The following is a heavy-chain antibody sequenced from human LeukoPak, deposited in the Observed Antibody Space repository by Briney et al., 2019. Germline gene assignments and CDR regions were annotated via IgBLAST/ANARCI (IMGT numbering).Heavy chain of an antibody. J-gene: IGHJ4*02. CDR2: IYYSGST. V-gene: IGHV4-59*08. D-gene: IGHD1-1*01. CDR3: ARHGYNWNDFDPSRYFDY. Sequence: SETLSLTCTVSGGSISSYYWSWIRQPPGKGLEWIGYIYYSGSTNYNPSLKSRVTISVDTSKNQFSLKLSSVTAAVTAVYYCARHGYNWNDFDPSRYFDYWGQGTLVTVSS. CDR1: GGSISSYY.